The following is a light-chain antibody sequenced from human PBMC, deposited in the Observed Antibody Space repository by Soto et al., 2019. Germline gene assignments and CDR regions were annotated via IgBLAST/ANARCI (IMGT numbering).Light chain of an antibody. CDR2: GTS. Sequence: EIVLTQSPGTLSLSPGERATLSCKASQSVSSAYLGCYRQKPGQAPRLLIYGTSSRATGIPDRFSGGGSGTDFTPTISRLEPEDFAVYYCQQCGTLPGTFGQGTKVDIK. CDR3: QQCGTLPGT. V-gene: IGKV3-20*01. CDR1: QSVSSAY. J-gene: IGKJ1*01.